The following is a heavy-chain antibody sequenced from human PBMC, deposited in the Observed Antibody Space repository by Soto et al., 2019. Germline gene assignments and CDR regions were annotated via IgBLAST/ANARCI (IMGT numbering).Heavy chain of an antibody. CDR3: ARGRRDNWTPSHYYYYYMDV. D-gene: IGHD1-20*01. Sequence: EVQLVESGGGLVQPGGSLRLSCAASGFTFSSYWMSWVRQAPGKGLEWVANIKEDGSEKYDVDSVKGRFTISRDNAKRALYLHMNSLRAEDTAVYYCARGRRDNWTPSHYYYYYMDVWGKGTTVTVSS. CDR2: IKEDGSEK. J-gene: IGHJ6*03. CDR1: GFTFSSYW. V-gene: IGHV3-7*01.